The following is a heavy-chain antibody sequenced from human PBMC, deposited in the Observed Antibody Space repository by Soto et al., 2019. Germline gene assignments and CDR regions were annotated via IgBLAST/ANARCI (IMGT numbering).Heavy chain of an antibody. J-gene: IGHJ6*03. V-gene: IGHV3-23*01. CDR2: ISGSGGST. Sequence: GGSLRLSCAASGFSFSSYAMSWVRQAPGKGLEWVSAISGSGGSTYYADSVKGRFTISRDNSKNTLYLQMNSLRAEDTAVYYCARGDEDVRFLEWPQVNYYYYMDAWGKGTTVTVSS. CDR1: GFSFSSYA. CDR3: ARGDEDVRFLEWPQVNYYYYMDA. D-gene: IGHD3-3*01.